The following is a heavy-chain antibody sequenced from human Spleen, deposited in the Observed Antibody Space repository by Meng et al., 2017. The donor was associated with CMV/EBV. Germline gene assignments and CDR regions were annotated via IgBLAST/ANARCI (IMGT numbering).Heavy chain of an antibody. CDR2: IYSGGSST. CDR1: GFPFGSYA. Sequence: SGFPFGSYAMSWFRQAPGKGLGWVSVIYSGGSSTYYADSVKGRFTISRDNSKNTLYLQMNSLRAEDTAVYYCAKDRGYHDSIQGFDYWGQGTLVTVSS. CDR3: AKDRGYHDSIQGFDY. J-gene: IGHJ4*02. V-gene: IGHV3-23*03. D-gene: IGHD3-10*01.